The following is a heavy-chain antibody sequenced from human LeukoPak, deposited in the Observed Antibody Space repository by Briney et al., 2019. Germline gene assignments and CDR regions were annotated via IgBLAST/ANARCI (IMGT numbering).Heavy chain of an antibody. CDR3: ARARESMATAGSYFDY. CDR2: IWHSGHT. D-gene: IGHD6-13*01. Sequence: SQTLSLTCAVSGGSISSGDYSWSWIRQPPGSGLEWIGYIWHSGHTNYNPSLRSRVTISLAMSNSQFSLRLSPVTAADTAVYYCARARESMATAGSYFDYWGQGTLVTVSS. J-gene: IGHJ4*02. CDR1: GGSISSGDYS. V-gene: IGHV4-30-2*01.